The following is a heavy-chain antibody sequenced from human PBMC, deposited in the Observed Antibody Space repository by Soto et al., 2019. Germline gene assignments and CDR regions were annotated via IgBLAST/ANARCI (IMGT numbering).Heavy chain of an antibody. CDR2: FDPEDGET. CDR1: GYTLTELS. CDR3: ATAPSYDYIWGSYRDY. Sequence: ASVKVSCKVSGYTLTELSMHWVRQAPGKGLEWMGGFDPEDGETIYAQKFQGRVTMTEDTSTDTAYMELSSLRSEDTAVYYCATAPSYDYIWGSYRDYWGQGTLVTVSS. D-gene: IGHD3-16*02. J-gene: IGHJ4*02. V-gene: IGHV1-24*01.